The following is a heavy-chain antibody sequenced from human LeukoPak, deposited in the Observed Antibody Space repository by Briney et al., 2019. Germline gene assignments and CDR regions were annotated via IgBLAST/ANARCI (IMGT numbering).Heavy chain of an antibody. J-gene: IGHJ6*02. V-gene: IGHV3-74*01. CDR3: ARASYSSSWPYYYGMDV. CDR1: GYTFNTYW. Sequence: GGSLRLSCVASGYTFNTYWMHWVRQAPGKGLVWLSLINTDDSFINYADSVKGRFTISRDNAKNTLYLQMNNLGAEDTAVYYCARASYSSSWPYYYGMDVWGQGTTVTVSS. CDR2: INTDDSFI. D-gene: IGHD6-13*01.